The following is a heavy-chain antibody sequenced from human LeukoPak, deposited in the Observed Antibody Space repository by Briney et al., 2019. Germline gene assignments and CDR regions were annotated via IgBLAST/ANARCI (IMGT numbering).Heavy chain of an antibody. V-gene: IGHV3-48*03. Sequence: PGGSLRLSCAASGFTFSSYEMNWVRQAPGKGLEWVSYISSSGSTIYYADSVKGRFTISRDNAKNSLYLQMNSLRAEDTAVYYCARFPRAASYGDDYYFDYWGQGTLVTVSS. J-gene: IGHJ4*02. CDR3: ARFPRAASYGDDYYFDY. CDR1: GFTFSSYE. CDR2: ISSSGSTI. D-gene: IGHD4-17*01.